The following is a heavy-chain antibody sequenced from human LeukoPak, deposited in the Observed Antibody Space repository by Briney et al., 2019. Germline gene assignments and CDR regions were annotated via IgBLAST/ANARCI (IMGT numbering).Heavy chain of an antibody. V-gene: IGHV3-53*01. J-gene: IGHJ4*02. CDR2: IYSGGIT. CDR3: ARELYNWNVDY. CDR1: GFTVSSNY. Sequence: GGSLRLSCAASGFTVSSNYMSWVRQAPGKGLEWVSVIYSGGITYYADSVKGRFTISRDNSKDTLYLQMNTLRAEDTAVYYCARELYNWNVDYWGQGTLVTVSS. D-gene: IGHD1-20*01.